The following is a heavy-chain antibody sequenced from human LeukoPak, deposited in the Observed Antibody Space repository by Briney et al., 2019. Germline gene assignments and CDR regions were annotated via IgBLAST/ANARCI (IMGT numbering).Heavy chain of an antibody. J-gene: IGHJ4*02. CDR3: AKGATTVTSLVDY. D-gene: IGHD4-17*01. CDR2: ISGTGGTT. V-gene: IGHV3-23*01. CDR1: GFTFSSFP. Sequence: GGSLRLSCAASGFTFSSFPMNWVRQAPGKGLEWVSGISGTGGTTYYADSVRGRFTIPRDHSKNTLFLQMNSLRAEDTAVYYCAKGATTVTSLVDYWGQGTLVTVSS.